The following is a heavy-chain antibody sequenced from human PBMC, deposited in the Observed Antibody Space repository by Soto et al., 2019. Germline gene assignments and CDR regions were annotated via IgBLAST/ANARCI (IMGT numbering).Heavy chain of an antibody. Sequence: QVQLQESGPGLVKPSETLSLTCTVSGGSISSYYWSWIRQPPGQALEWIGYIYYSGSTNYTPSLTSRVSISVDTFRNQFSLKLSSVTAADTAVYYCARHVDSGSYDYYYGMDFWGQGTTVTVSS. D-gene: IGHD1-26*01. CDR2: IYYSGST. V-gene: IGHV4-59*08. CDR3: ARHVDSGSYDYYYGMDF. J-gene: IGHJ6*02. CDR1: GGSISSYY.